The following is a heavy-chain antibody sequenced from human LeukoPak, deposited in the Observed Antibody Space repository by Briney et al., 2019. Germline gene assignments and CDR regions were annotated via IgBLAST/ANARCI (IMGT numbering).Heavy chain of an antibody. V-gene: IGHV3-11*04. J-gene: IGHJ3*02. Sequence: LSLTCAVSGYSISSGYYWGWIRQPPGKGLEWVSYISSSSSTIYYADSVKGRFTISRDNAKNSLYLQMNSLRAEDTAVYYCARHGNAFDIWGQGTMVTVSS. CDR2: ISSSSSTI. CDR1: GYSISSGYY. CDR3: ARHGNAFDI.